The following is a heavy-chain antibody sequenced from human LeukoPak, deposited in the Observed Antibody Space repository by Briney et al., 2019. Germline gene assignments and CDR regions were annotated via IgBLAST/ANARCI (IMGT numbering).Heavy chain of an antibody. Sequence: SETLSLTCTVSGGSISSSSYYWGWIRQPPGKGLEWIGSIYYSGSTYYNPSLKSRVTISVDTSKNQFSLKLSSVTAADTAVYYCARRTGQGYYYYYGMDVWGQGTTVTVSS. D-gene: IGHD7-27*01. CDR3: ARRTGQGYYYYYGMDV. V-gene: IGHV4-39*07. CDR2: IYYSGST. J-gene: IGHJ6*02. CDR1: GGSISSSSYY.